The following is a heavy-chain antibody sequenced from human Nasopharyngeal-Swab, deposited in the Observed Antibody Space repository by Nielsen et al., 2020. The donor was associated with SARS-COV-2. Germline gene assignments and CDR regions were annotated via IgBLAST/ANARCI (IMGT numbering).Heavy chain of an antibody. CDR1: GGSISSSSYY. V-gene: IGHV4-39*07. D-gene: IGHD3-3*01. J-gene: IGHJ5*02. CDR2: IYYSGST. Sequence: GSLRLSCTVSGGSISSSSYYWGWIRQPPGKGLEWIGSIYYSGSTNYSPSLKSRVTISVDTSKNQFSLKLSSVTAADTAVYYCARAAYNTIGWFDPWGQGTLVTVSS. CDR3: ARAAYNTIGWFDP.